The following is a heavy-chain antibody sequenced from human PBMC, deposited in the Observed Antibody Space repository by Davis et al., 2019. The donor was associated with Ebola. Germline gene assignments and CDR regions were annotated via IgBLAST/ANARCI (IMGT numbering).Heavy chain of an antibody. CDR2: ISGSGGST. V-gene: IGHV3-23*01. J-gene: IGHJ6*02. CDR1: GFTFSSYA. D-gene: IGHD2-2*02. Sequence: GESLKISCAASGFTFSSYAMSWVRQAPGKGLEWVSAISGSGGSTYYADSVKGRFTISRDNSKNTLYLQTNSLRAEDTAVYYCARDLGGDLRYCSSTSCYMGYYGMDVWGQGTTVTVSS. CDR3: ARDLGGDLRYCSSTSCYMGYYGMDV.